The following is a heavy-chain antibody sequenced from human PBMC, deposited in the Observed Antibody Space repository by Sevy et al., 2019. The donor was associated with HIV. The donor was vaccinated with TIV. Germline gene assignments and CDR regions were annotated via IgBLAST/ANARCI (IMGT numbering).Heavy chain of an antibody. D-gene: IGHD3-22*01. CDR1: GYTLSELS. V-gene: IGHV1-24*01. CDR3: ATTKDYYPNSGSPFDS. J-gene: IGHJ4*02. Sequence: ASVKVSCKVSGYTLSELSMHWVRQAPGKGLEWMGSFDPEDDETIFAQKFQGRVTMTEDTLTDTAYMELSSLRSEDTAVYYCATTKDYYPNSGSPFDSWGQGTLVTVSS. CDR2: FDPEDDET.